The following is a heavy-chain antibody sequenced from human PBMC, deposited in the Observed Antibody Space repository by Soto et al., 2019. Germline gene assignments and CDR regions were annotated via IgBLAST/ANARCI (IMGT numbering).Heavy chain of an antibody. D-gene: IGHD2-2*02. J-gene: IGHJ6*02. CDR2: IYPGDSDT. CDR1: GYSFARYW. V-gene: IGHV5-51*01. Sequence: PGESLTICCTCAGYSFARYWIGWVRQMPGKGLEWMGIIYPGDSDTRYSPSFQGQVTISADKSISTAYLQWSSLKASDTAMYYCARLPYCSSTSCYRYYYYGMDVWGQGTTVTVSS. CDR3: ARLPYCSSTSCYRYYYYGMDV.